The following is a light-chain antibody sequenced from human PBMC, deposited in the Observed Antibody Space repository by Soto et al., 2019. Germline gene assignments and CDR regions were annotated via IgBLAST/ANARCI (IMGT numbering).Light chain of an antibody. V-gene: IGKV1-5*03. CDR2: KAS. Sequence: DIQMTQSPSTLSASVGDRVTITCRASESIRSWLAWHQQKPGKAPKVLIYKASSLESGVPSRFSGSGSGTEFTLSISSLQPDDFATYYCEQYYTYSKTFGQGTKVDIK. J-gene: IGKJ1*01. CDR1: ESIRSW. CDR3: EQYYTYSKT.